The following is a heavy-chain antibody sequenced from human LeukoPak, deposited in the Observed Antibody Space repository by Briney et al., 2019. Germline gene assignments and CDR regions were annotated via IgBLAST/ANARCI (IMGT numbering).Heavy chain of an antibody. D-gene: IGHD6-6*01. V-gene: IGHV3-48*03. CDR3: SGQYSSSSVVDY. CDR1: GFSFSSYE. CDR2: ISSSGSIM. Sequence: PGGSLRLSCAASGFSFSSYEMNWVSQAPGKGLEWVSYISSSGSIMYSADSVKGRFTISRDNAKNSLYLQMNSLRAEDTAIYYCSGQYSSSSVVDYWGQGTLVTVSS. J-gene: IGHJ4*02.